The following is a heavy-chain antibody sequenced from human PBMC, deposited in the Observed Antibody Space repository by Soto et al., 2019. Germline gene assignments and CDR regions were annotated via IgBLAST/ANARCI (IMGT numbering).Heavy chain of an antibody. CDR2: LNWSGGRT. J-gene: IGHJ6*02. D-gene: IGHD3-10*01. Sequence: QLVESGGGVVRPGGSLRLSCVVSGFTFDDYGMSWVRQPPGKGLEWVSSLNWSGGRTGYVDSVRGRFTISRDNAKNSLYLQMNRLRAEDTALYYCARGYYGSGSYYFGMDVWGQGTTVTVSS. CDR3: ARGYYGSGSYYFGMDV. V-gene: IGHV3-20*04. CDR1: GFTFDDYG.